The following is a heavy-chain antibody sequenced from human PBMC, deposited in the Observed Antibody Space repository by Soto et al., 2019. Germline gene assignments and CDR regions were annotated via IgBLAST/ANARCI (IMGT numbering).Heavy chain of an antibody. CDR2: IWYDGSNK. J-gene: IGHJ6*02. CDR1: GFTFSSYG. CDR3: ARVGTLRYFDGQHYYYYGMDV. Sequence: VGSLRLSCAASGFTFSSYGMHWVRQAPGKGLEWVAVIWYDGSNKYYADSVKGRFTISRDNSKNTLYLQMNILRAEDTAVYSCARVGTLRYFDGQHYYYYGMDVWGQGTTVTVSS. D-gene: IGHD3-9*01. V-gene: IGHV3-33*01.